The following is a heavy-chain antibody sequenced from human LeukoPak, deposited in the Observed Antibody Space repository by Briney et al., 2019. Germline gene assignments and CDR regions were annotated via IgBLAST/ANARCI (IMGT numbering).Heavy chain of an antibody. V-gene: IGHV4-39*07. Sequence: SETLSLTCTVSGVSISSDDYFWGWIRQSPGKGLEWIASVSYSGTVYYNPSLESRVTISVDSSKNQFSLKLSSVTAADTAVYYCARTTEGGYTYDFFYYYYMDVWGKGTTVTISS. CDR3: ARTTEGGYTYDFFYYYYMDV. J-gene: IGHJ6*03. CDR1: GVSISSDDYF. D-gene: IGHD5-18*01. CDR2: VSYSGTV.